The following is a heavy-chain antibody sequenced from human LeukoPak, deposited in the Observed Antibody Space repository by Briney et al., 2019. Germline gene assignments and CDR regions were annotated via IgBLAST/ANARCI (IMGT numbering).Heavy chain of an antibody. CDR1: GYTFIGYF. V-gene: IGHV1-2*02. D-gene: IGHD6-13*01. Sequence: ASVTVSCKASGYTFIGYFVHWVRQAPGQGLEWMGWINPKSGDTNYAREFQGRVTMTRDTSISAAYMDLSTLTSDDTAVYYCARGSSAATGTVYGFWGQGTLVTVSS. CDR3: ARGSSAATGTVYGF. J-gene: IGHJ4*02. CDR2: INPKSGDT.